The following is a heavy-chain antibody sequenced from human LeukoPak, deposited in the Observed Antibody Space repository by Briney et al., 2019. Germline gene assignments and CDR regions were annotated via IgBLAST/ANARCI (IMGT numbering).Heavy chain of an antibody. J-gene: IGHJ6*03. CDR3: ARVRLSSEMGYYYYYMDV. Sequence: ASVKVSCKASGYTFTSYGISWVRQAPGQGLEWMGWISAYNGNTNYAQKLQGRVTMTTATSTSTAYMELRSLRSDDTAVYYCARVRLSSEMGYYYYYMDVWGKGTTVTVSS. CDR2: ISAYNGNT. V-gene: IGHV1-18*01. D-gene: IGHD5-24*01. CDR1: GYTFTSYG.